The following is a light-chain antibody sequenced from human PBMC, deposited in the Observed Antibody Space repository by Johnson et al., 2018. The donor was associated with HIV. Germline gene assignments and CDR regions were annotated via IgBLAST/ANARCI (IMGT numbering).Light chain of an antibody. CDR3: GTWDSSLSAYV. CDR1: SSNIGNNY. CDR2: DNN. V-gene: IGLV1-51*01. J-gene: IGLJ1*01. Sequence: QSVLTQPPSVSAAPGQKVTISCSGSSSNIGNNYVSWYQQVPGTAPKLLIFDNNKRPSGIPDRFSPSKSGTSATLDITGLQPGDEADYYCGTWDSSLSAYVFGTGTKVTVL.